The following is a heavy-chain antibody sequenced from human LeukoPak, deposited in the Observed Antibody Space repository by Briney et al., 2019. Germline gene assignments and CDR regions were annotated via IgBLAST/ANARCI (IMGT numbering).Heavy chain of an antibody. J-gene: IGHJ4*02. D-gene: IGHD2-15*01. V-gene: IGHV3-30*02. CDR1: GFIFSNNG. CDR2: IRYDGSNT. CDR3: AKERIVVVVAATEPVDY. Sequence: GGSLRLSCAASGFIFSNNGMHWVRQAPGKGLKWVAFIRYDGSNTYYADSVKGRFTISRDNSKNTLYLHMNSLRPEDTAVYYCAKERIVVVVAATEPVDYWGQGTLVTVSS.